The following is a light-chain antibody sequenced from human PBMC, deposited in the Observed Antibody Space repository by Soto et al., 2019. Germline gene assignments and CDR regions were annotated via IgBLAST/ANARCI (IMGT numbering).Light chain of an antibody. CDR2: GNN. CDR3: QSYESSLSLYV. CDR1: SSNVGSGYD. J-gene: IGLJ1*01. V-gene: IGLV1-40*01. Sequence: QSVLTQPPSASGTPGQRVTISCTGSSSNVGSGYDVHWYQQLPGTAPRLLIHGNNNRPSGVPDRFSGSKSGTSASLAITGLQAEDEADYYCQSYESSLSLYVFGTGDKVT.